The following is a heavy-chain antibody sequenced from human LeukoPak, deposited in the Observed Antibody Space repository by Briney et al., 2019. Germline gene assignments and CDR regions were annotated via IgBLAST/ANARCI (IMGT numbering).Heavy chain of an antibody. J-gene: IGHJ6*02. V-gene: IGHV3-30-3*01. CDR1: GFTFSSYA. CDR2: ISYDGSNK. Sequence: GGSLRLSCAASGFTFSSYAVHWVRQAPGKGLEWVAVISYDGSNKYYADSVKGRFTISRDNSKNTLYLQMNSLRAEDTAVYYCARDLGWYYYYGMDVWGQGTTVTVSS. CDR3: ARDLGWYYYYGMDV. D-gene: IGHD2-2*03.